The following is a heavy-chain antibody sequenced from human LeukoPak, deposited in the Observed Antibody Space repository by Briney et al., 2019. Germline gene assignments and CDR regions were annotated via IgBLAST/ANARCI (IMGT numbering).Heavy chain of an antibody. J-gene: IGHJ3*02. CDR1: GFTFNNYV. CDR2: ICASGGGK. CDR3: AKSGPGTMTFDGFDI. Sequence: GGSLRLSCAVSGFTFNNYVMNWVRQAPGKGLEWVSSICASGGGKYYADSVKGRFTISRDNSKNTVSLQMNSLRAEDTALYYCAKSGPGTMTFDGFDIWGQGTVVTVSS. V-gene: IGHV3-23*01.